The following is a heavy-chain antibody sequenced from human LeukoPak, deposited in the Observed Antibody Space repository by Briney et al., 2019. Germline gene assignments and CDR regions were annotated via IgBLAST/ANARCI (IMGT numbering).Heavy chain of an antibody. V-gene: IGHV4-4*07. CDR3: ARSGLLCSGGSCHYWYFDL. CDR2: IYTSGST. CDR1: GGSISRYY. J-gene: IGHJ2*01. Sequence: PSETLSLTCTVSGGSISRYYWSWIRQPAGKGLEWIGRIYTSGSTNYHPSLKSRVTMSVDTSKNQFSLKLSSVTAADTAVYYCARSGLLCSGGSCHYWYFDLWGRGTLVTVSS. D-gene: IGHD2-15*01.